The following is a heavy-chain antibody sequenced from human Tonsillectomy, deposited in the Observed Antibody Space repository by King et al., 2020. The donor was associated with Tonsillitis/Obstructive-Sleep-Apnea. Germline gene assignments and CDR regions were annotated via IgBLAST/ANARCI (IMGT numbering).Heavy chain of an antibody. CDR3: ARGVPNPKFDS. CDR2: INSSGRT. Sequence: VQLQQWGAGLLKPSETLSLTCAVYGGSFSGYYWSWIRPPPGKGLEWIGEINSSGRTNYNPSIKSRVTISVDTSKNQVSLHLSSVTAADTAVYYCARGVPNPKFDSWGQGTLVTVSS. J-gene: IGHJ4*02. CDR1: GGSFSGYY. V-gene: IGHV4-34*01. D-gene: IGHD3-10*01.